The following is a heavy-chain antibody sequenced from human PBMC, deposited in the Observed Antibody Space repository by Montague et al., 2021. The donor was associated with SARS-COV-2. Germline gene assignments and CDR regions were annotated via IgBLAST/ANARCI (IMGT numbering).Heavy chain of an antibody. CDR1: GFSFSSYD. J-gene: IGHJ6*03. CDR3: ARDTSIAEAGTLIRDYYYDIDV. CDR2: ISGSGSNI. D-gene: IGHD6-19*01. V-gene: IGHV3-48*03. Sequence: SLRLSCAASGFSFSSYDMNWFRQAPGKGLEWVSYISGSGSNIYYADSVKGRFTISRDNAKNTLYLQMNSLRAEDTAVYYCARDTSIAEAGTLIRDYYYDIDVWGKGTTVTVSS.